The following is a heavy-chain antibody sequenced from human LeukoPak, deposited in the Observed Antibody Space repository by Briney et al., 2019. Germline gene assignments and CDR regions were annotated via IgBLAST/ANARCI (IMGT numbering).Heavy chain of an antibody. CDR2: IYTSGST. Sequence: PSETLSLTCTVSGGSIGSYYWSWIRQPAGKGLEWIGRIYTSGSTNYNPSLKSRVTMSVDTSKNQFSLKLSSVTAADTAVYYCARNTDFWSGSDAFDIWGQGTMVTVSS. CDR1: GGSIGSYY. D-gene: IGHD3-3*01. V-gene: IGHV4-4*07. J-gene: IGHJ3*02. CDR3: ARNTDFWSGSDAFDI.